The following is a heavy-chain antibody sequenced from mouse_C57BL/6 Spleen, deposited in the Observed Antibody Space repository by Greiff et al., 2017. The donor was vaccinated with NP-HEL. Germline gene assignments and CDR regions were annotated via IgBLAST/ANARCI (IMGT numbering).Heavy chain of an antibody. V-gene: IGHV1-64*01. CDR1: GYTFPSYW. Sequence: QVQLQQPGAELVKPGASVKLSCKASGYTFPSYWMHWVKQRPGQGLEWIGMIHPNSGSTNYNEKFKSKATLTVDKSSSTAYMQLSSLTSEDSAVYYCARNDYDRAMDYWGQGTSVTVSS. CDR2: IHPNSGST. CDR3: ARNDYDRAMDY. D-gene: IGHD2-4*01. J-gene: IGHJ4*01.